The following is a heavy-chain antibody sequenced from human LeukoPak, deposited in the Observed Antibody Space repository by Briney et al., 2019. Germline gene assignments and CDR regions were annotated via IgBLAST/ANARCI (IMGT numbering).Heavy chain of an antibody. CDR1: GSSLTELS. V-gene: IGHV1-24*01. CDR3: AAGRPYSLLDY. J-gene: IGHJ4*02. Sequence: GASVKVSCTASGSSLTELSLYWVRQAPGKGLEWMGGFDVIDAKTFYAQKFQGRVTMTEDSSTDTAYMELSSQRSDDTAFYYCAAGRPYSLLDYWGQGTLLTVSS. D-gene: IGHD5-18*01. CDR2: FDVIDAKT.